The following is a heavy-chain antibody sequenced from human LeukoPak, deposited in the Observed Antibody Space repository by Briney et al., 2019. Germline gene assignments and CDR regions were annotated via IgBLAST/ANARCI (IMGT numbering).Heavy chain of an antibody. CDR2: ISSSSSTI. Sequence: GGSLRLSWAASGFTFSSYSMNWVRQAPGKGLEWVSYISSSSSTIYYADSVKGRFTISRDNAKNSLYLQMNSLRAEDTAVYYCARVTPGYSSSWVFDYWGQGTLVTVSS. CDR3: ARVTPGYSSSWVFDY. CDR1: GFTFSSYS. D-gene: IGHD6-13*01. V-gene: IGHV3-48*01. J-gene: IGHJ4*02.